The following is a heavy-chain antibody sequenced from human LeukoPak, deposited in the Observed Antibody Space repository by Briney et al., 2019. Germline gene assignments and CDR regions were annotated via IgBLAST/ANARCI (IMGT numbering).Heavy chain of an antibody. J-gene: IGHJ6*03. Sequence: PGGSLRLSCAASGFSFSSYAMTWVRQAPGKGLEWVSSISGSGGSTYYADSVKGRFTISRDNSKKMLYLQMNSLRAEDTAVYYCAKDNFVFAVITSYYMDVWGKGTTVTVSS. D-gene: IGHD3-3*01. V-gene: IGHV3-23*01. CDR1: GFSFSSYA. CDR3: AKDNFVFAVITSYYMDV. CDR2: ISGSGGST.